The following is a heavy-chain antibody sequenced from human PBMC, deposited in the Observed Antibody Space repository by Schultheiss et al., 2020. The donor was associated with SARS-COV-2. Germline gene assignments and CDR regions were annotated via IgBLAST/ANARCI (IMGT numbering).Heavy chain of an antibody. CDR3: ARDNYGLFDY. Sequence: ASVKVSCKTSGYTFTAYYIHWVRQATGQGLEWMGGFDPEDGETIYAQKFQGRVTITRDTSASTAYMELRSLRSDDTAVYYCARDNYGLFDYWGQGTLVTVSS. D-gene: IGHD3-10*01. V-gene: IGHV1-2*02. J-gene: IGHJ4*02. CDR2: FDPEDGET. CDR1: GYTFTAYY.